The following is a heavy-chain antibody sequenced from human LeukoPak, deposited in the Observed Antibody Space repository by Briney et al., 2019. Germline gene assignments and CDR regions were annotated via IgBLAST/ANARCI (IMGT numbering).Heavy chain of an antibody. Sequence: SQTMSLTCTVSGGSISSSSYYWGWIRQPPGKGLEWIGSIYYSGSTYYNPSLKSRITISVDTSKNQFSLKVSSVTAADTAVYFCARLSGGKPVPWGQRTRVSVSS. V-gene: IGHV4-39*01. CDR3: ARLSGGKPVP. CDR2: IYYSGST. J-gene: IGHJ4*02. D-gene: IGHD4-23*01. CDR1: GGSISSSSYY.